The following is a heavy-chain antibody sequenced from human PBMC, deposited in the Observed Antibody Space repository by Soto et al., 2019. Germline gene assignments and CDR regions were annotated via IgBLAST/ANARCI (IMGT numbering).Heavy chain of an antibody. CDR1: GFTFSSYS. J-gene: IGHJ6*03. Sequence: GGSLRLSCAASGFTFSSYSMNWVRQAPGKGLEWVSSISSSSSYIYYADSVKGRFTISRDNAKNSLYLQMNSLRAEDTAVYYCARATLGYCSSTSCYVPPRQYYYYMDVWGKGTTVTVSS. V-gene: IGHV3-21*01. D-gene: IGHD2-2*01. CDR3: ARATLGYCSSTSCYVPPRQYYYYMDV. CDR2: ISSSSSYI.